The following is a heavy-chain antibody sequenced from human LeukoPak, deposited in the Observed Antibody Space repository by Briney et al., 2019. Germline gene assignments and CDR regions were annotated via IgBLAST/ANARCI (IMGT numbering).Heavy chain of an antibody. CDR1: GFTFSSYA. D-gene: IGHD3/OR15-3a*01. J-gene: IGHJ4*02. Sequence: GGSLRLSCAASGFTFSSYAMSWVRRAPGKGLEWVSAISGGGGNTVYADSAKGRFTISRDNSKNTLVLQMNSLRAEDTAVYYCAKDHAFWNGYYFHYWGQGTLVTVSS. CDR2: ISGGGGNT. CDR3: AKDHAFWNGYYFHY. V-gene: IGHV3-23*01.